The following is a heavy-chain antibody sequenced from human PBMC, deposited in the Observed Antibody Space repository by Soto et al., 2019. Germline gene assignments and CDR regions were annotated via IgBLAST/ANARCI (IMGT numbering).Heavy chain of an antibody. D-gene: IGHD1-26*01. CDR2: ISYVGSNK. J-gene: IGHJ4*02. Sequence: QVQLVESGGGVVQPGRSLRLSCAASGFTFSSYGTHWVRQAPGKGLEWVAVISYVGSNKYYADSVKGRFTISRDNSKNTLYLQMNSLRAEDTAVYYCAKTGSGSFDYWGQGTLVTVSS. CDR3: AKTGSGSFDY. CDR1: GFTFSSYG. V-gene: IGHV3-30*18.